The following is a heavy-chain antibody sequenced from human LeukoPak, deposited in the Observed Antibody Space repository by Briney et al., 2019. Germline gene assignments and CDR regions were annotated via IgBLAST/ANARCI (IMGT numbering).Heavy chain of an antibody. CDR3: AREGVGEDAFDI. CDR2: IYYSGST. J-gene: IGHJ3*02. CDR1: GGSISSYY. Sequence: SETLSLTCTVSGGSISSYYWSWIRQPPGKGLEWIGYIYYSGSTNYNPSLKSRVTISVDTSKNQFSLKLSSVTAADTAVYYCAREGVGEDAFDIWGQGTMVTVSS. D-gene: IGHD1-26*01. V-gene: IGHV4-59*12.